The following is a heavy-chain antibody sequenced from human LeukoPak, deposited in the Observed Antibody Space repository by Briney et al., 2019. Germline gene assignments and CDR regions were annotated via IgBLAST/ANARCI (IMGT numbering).Heavy chain of an antibody. V-gene: IGHV4-59*08. D-gene: IGHD4-23*01. J-gene: IGHJ6*02. CDR1: GGSLSSYS. CDR2: IYYSGST. CDR3: AGAGDGKYGMDV. Sequence: SETLSLTCTVSGGSLSSYSWSWIRQPPGKGLEWIGYIYYSGSTNYNPSLKSRVTIPVDTSQNQFSLKLSSVTAADTPVYYCAGAGDGKYGMDVWGQGTTVTVSS.